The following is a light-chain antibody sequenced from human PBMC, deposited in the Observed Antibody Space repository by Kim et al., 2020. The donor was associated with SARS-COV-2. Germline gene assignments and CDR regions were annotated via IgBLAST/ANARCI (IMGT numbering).Light chain of an antibody. CDR2: HIS. CDR3: QQRDNWPLT. Sequence: SLSPGERATLSCRASQSISTYLDWYQQKPGQAPRLLITHISSRATGIPARFSGSGSGTDFTLTISSLEPEDVALYYCQQRDNWPLTFGGGTKLEI. CDR1: QSISTY. J-gene: IGKJ4*01. V-gene: IGKV3-11*01.